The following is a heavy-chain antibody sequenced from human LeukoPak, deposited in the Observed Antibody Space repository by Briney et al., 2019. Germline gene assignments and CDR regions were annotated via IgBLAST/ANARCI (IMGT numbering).Heavy chain of an antibody. J-gene: IGHJ4*02. V-gene: IGHV4-39*01. CDR3: ARLRGGDYGDYYYFDY. CDR1: GGSISSSSYY. CDR2: IYYSGST. Sequence: PSETLSPTCTVSGGSISSSSYYWGWIRQPPGKGLEWIGSIYYSGSTYYNPSLKSRVTISVDTSKNQFSLKLSSVTAADTAVYYCARLRGGDYGDYYYFDYWGQGTLVTVSS. D-gene: IGHD4-17*01.